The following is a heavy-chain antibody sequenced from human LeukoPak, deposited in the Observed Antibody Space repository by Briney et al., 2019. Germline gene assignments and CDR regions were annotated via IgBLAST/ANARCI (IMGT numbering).Heavy chain of an antibody. CDR1: GYTFTIYD. D-gene: IGHD3-10*01. V-gene: IGHV1-8*01. Sequence: ASVKVSCKSSGYTFTIYDINWVRQATGQGLEWMGWMNPNSGNTGYAQKFQGRVTMTRNTSISTAYMELSSLRSEDTAVYYCARLLLWFGELLPQRAMDVWGKGTTVTVSS. CDR2: MNPNSGNT. CDR3: ARLLLWFGELLPQRAMDV. J-gene: IGHJ6*03.